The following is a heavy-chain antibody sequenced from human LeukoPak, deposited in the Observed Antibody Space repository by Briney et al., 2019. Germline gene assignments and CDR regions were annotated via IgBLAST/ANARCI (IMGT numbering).Heavy chain of an antibody. V-gene: IGHV3-72*01. CDR2: TRSKPNSCTT. CDR3: VRVVTTVSGWYHCDY. Sequence: PGGSLRLSCAASGFTISDHHIDWVRQAPGKGLEWVGRSRTRSKPNSCTTEFAASFEGRFILSRDESKNTLHLQMSSLNPEDTAVYFCVRVVTTVSGWYHCDYGGQGTLVAVSS. CDR1: GFTISDHH. D-gene: IGHD6-13*01. J-gene: IGHJ4*02.